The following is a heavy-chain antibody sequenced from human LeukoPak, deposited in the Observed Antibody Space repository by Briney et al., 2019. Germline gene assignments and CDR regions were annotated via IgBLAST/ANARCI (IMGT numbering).Heavy chain of an antibody. V-gene: IGHV4-59*01. Sequence: SETLSLTCTVPGGSISSYYWSWIRQPPGKGLEWIGYIFYSGSTNYNPSLKSRVTTSVDTSKNQFSLKLSSVTAADTAVYYCARARRDLLAFDLWGQGTMVTVSS. D-gene: IGHD1-26*01. CDR1: GGSISSYY. CDR2: IFYSGST. J-gene: IGHJ3*01. CDR3: ARARRDLLAFDL.